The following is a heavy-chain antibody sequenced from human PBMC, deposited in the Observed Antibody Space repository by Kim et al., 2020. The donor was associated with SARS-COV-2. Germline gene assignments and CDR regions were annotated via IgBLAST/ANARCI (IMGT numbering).Heavy chain of an antibody. Sequence: ADSVKGRFTISRDNAKNSLYLQMNSLRAEDTALYYCAKDILPAMVYYFDYWGQGTLVTVSS. CDR3: AKDILPAMVYYFDY. V-gene: IGHV3-9*01. J-gene: IGHJ4*02. D-gene: IGHD5-18*01.